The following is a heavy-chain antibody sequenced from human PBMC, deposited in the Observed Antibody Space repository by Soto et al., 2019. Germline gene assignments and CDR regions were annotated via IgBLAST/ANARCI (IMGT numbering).Heavy chain of an antibody. CDR3: ARGQYADYYYMDV. CDR1: GFTFSSYS. J-gene: IGHJ6*03. CDR2: ISSSSSYI. Sequence: EVQLVESGGGLVKPGGSLRLSCVGSGFTFSSYSMNWFRQAPGMGLEWGASISSSSSYIQNADSRKGRFTISRDNAKNSVDLQMTGLRAEDTAVYYCARGQYADYYYMDVWGKGTTVTVSS. V-gene: IGHV3-21*01. D-gene: IGHD2-2*01.